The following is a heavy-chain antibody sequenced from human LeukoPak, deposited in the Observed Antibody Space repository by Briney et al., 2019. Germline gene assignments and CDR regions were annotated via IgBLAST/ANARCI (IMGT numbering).Heavy chain of an antibody. J-gene: IGHJ4*02. V-gene: IGHV1-2*02. Sequence: ASVKVSCKASGYTFTGYYMHWVRQAPGQGLEGMGWINANSGGTNYAQKFQGRVTITRDTAISTAYMELSRLRSDDTAVYYCARSSRYDIWTGYPYWGQGTLVTVS. CDR2: INANSGGT. D-gene: IGHD3-9*01. CDR1: GYTFTGYY. CDR3: ARSSRYDIWTGYPY.